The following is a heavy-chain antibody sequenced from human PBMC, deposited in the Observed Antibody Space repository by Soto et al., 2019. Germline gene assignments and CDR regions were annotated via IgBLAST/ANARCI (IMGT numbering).Heavy chain of an antibody. Sequence: SETLSLTCTVSGGSIRSYYWSWIRQPAGKGLEWLGRIYSSGATNYNPSLKSRVTMSVDTSQNHFSLKLTSVTAADTAVYYCARGYCSGGSCYELDPWGQGXLVTVSS. V-gene: IGHV4-4*07. CDR1: GGSIRSYY. J-gene: IGHJ5*02. D-gene: IGHD2-15*01. CDR2: IYSSGAT. CDR3: ARGYCSGGSCYELDP.